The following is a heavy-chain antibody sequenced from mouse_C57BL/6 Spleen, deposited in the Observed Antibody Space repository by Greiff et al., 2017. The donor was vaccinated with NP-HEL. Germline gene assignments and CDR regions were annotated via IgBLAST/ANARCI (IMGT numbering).Heavy chain of an antibody. V-gene: IGHV1-69*01. J-gene: IGHJ3*01. D-gene: IGHD1-1*01. CDR2: IDPSDSYT. Sequence: VQLQQPGAELVMPGASVKLSCKASGYTFTSYWMHLVKQRPGQGLEWIGEIDPSDSYTNYNQKFKGKSTLTVDKSSSTAYMQLSSLTSEDSAVYYCARGYYGSSAWFAYWGQGTLVTVSA. CDR1: GYTFTSYW. CDR3: ARGYYGSSAWFAY.